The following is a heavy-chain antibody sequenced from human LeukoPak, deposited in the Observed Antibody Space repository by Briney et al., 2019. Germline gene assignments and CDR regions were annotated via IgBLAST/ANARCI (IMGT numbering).Heavy chain of an antibody. V-gene: IGHV3-23*01. CDR3: VKGGFTYYDD. J-gene: IGHJ4*02. CDR2: INTGDIT. D-gene: IGHD3-22*01. CDR1: GFTFDYSA. Sequence: GGSLRLSCAASGFTFDYSAMTWVRQAPEKGLEWVSTINTGDITFYANSVKGRFTISRDNSKNALFLPMNSLRAEDTAIYYCVKGGFTYYDDWGQGTLVTVSS.